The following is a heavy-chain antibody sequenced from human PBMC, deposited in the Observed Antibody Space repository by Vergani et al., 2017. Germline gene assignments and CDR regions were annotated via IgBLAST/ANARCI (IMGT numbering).Heavy chain of an antibody. J-gene: IGHJ6*03. V-gene: IGHV4-34*01. D-gene: IGHD5-18*01. Sequence: QVQLQQWGAGLLKPSETLSLTCAVYGGSFSNYYWSWIRQPPGKGLEWIGDVSHSGSTNYNPSLKSRVTISIDTSKNQFPLKLGSVTAADPAVYYCARRRGYTYGYYYYYMDVWGKGTTVTVSS. CDR2: VSHSGST. CDR1: GGSFSNYY. CDR3: ARRRGYTYGYYYYYMDV.